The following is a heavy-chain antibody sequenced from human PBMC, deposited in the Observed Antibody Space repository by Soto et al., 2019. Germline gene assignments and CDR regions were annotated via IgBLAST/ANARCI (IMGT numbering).Heavy chain of an antibody. CDR3: AILNLGYYYDSSGYYPL. D-gene: IGHD3-22*01. V-gene: IGHV1-46*01. J-gene: IGHJ4*02. CDR2: INPSGGST. Sequence: ASVKVSCKASGYTFTSYYMHWVRQAPGQGLEWMGIINPSGGSTSYAQKFQGRVTMTRDTSASTAYMELSSLRSEDTAVYYCAILNLGYYYDSSGYYPLWGQGTLVTVSS. CDR1: GYTFTSYY.